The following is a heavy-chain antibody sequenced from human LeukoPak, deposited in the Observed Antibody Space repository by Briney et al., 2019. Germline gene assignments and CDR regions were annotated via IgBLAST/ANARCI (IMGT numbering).Heavy chain of an antibody. D-gene: IGHD1-26*01. CDR1: GGSISSYY. J-gene: IGHJ6*04. Sequence: ETLSLTCTVSGGSISSYYWSWIRQPPGKGLEWVANIKQDGSEKSYVDSVKGRFTISRDNGKNSLYLQMNSLRAEDTAVYFCARAWSVDVWGKGTTVTVSS. V-gene: IGHV3-7*01. CDR2: IKQDGSEK. CDR3: ARAWSVDV.